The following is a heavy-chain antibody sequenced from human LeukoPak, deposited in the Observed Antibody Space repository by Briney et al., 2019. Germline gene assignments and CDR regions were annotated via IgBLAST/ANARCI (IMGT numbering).Heavy chain of an antibody. V-gene: IGHV4-34*01. CDR3: ATATLGKVYYYYGLDV. Sequence: PSETLSLTCAVYGGSFSGYYWSWIRQPPGKGLEWIGEINHSGSTNYNPSLKSRVTISVDTSKNQFSLKLSSVTAADTAVYYCATATLGKVYYYYGLDVWGQGTTVTVSS. CDR2: INHSGST. D-gene: IGHD7-27*01. CDR1: GGSFSGYY. J-gene: IGHJ6*02.